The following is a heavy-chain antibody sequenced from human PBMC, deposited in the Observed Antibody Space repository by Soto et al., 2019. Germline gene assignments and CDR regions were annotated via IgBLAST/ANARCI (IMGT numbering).Heavy chain of an antibody. CDR3: ARAKAPLYSSSWYWFEP. Sequence: SETLSLTCTVSGGSISSYYWSWIRQPPGKGLEWIGYIYYSGSTNYNPSLKSRVTISVDTSMNQFSLKLSSVTAADTAVYYCARAKAPLYSSSWYWFEPWGQGTLVTVSS. D-gene: IGHD6-13*01. CDR1: GGSISSYY. CDR2: IYYSGST. V-gene: IGHV4-59*08. J-gene: IGHJ5*02.